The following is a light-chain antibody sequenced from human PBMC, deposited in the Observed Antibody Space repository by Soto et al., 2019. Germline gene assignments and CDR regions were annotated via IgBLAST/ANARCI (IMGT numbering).Light chain of an antibody. J-gene: IGKJ2*01. V-gene: IGKV3-20*01. CDR1: QSVSSTY. CDR2: GAS. Sequence: EIVLTQSPGTLSLSPGERATLSCRASQSVSSTYLAWYQQKPGQAPRLLIYGASSRATGIPDRFSGSGSGTAFTLPISRLEPEDFAVYSCQQYGSSKYTFGQGTKLEIK. CDR3: QQYGSSKYT.